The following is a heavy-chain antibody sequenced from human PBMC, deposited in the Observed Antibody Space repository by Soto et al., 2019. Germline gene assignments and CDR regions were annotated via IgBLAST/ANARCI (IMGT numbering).Heavy chain of an antibody. D-gene: IGHD1-26*01. J-gene: IGHJ5*02. Sequence: GGSLRLSCAASGFTVSSNYMSWVRQAPGKGLEWVSVIYSGGSTYYADSVKGRFTISRDNSKNTLYLQMNSLRAEDTAVYYCAKSEWELLGFGYNWFDPWGQGTLVTVSS. CDR3: AKSEWELLGFGYNWFDP. CDR2: IYSGGST. V-gene: IGHV3-53*01. CDR1: GFTVSSNY.